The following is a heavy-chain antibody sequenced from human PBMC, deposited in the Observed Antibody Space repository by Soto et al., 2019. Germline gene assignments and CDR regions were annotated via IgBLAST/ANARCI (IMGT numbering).Heavy chain of an antibody. J-gene: IGHJ4*02. D-gene: IGHD3-16*01. V-gene: IGHV3-53*01. Sequence: EVQLVESGGGLIQPGGSLRLSCAVSGFTVSNNYMSWVRQAPGKGLEGVSVIYSGGYTAYGDSVKGRFTISRDNSKNTLLFKMNTLGAATPAVYSWGTQGGGGGYWGQGTLVTVSS. CDR1: GFTVSNNY. CDR2: IYSGGYT. CDR3: GTQGGGGGY.